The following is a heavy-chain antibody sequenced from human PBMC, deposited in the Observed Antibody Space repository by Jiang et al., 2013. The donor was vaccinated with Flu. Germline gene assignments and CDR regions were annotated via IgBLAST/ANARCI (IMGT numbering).Heavy chain of an antibody. CDR2: VYYNGDT. V-gene: IGHV4-61*03. J-gene: IGHJ4*02. CDR3: ARARAPEIEAYYFDS. Sequence: WIGYVYYNGDTNYNPSLKTRVAISVDTSKNHXSLRLTSVAAADTAVYFCARARAPEIEAYYFDSWGQGALRHRLL. D-gene: IGHD2/OR15-2a*01.